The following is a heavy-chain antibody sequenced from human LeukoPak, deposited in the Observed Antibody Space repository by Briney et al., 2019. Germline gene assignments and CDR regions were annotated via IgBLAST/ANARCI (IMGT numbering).Heavy chain of an antibody. CDR2: IDFSSNYI. J-gene: IGHJ1*01. D-gene: IGHD6-13*01. Sequence: GGSLRLSCAASGFTFSSYSMNWVRQAPGKGLEWVSSIDFSSNYIYYADSVKGRFTVSRDNAKNSLYVQMNSLRVEDTAVYYCATPAAGPRAEYSHYWGQGTLVTVSS. CDR1: GFTFSSYS. CDR3: ATPAAGPRAEYSHY. V-gene: IGHV3-21*01.